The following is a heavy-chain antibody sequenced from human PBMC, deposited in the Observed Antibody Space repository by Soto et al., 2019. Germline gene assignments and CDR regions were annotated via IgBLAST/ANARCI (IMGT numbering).Heavy chain of an antibody. CDR3: AKGGWLED. Sequence: EVQLLESGGGLVQPGGSLRLPCAASGFTFSSHGMSWVRQAPGKGLEWVSGISAGSNSINYADSVKGRFIISRDNSKNTLYLQMSGLRVEDTAVYYCAKGGWLEDWGQGTLVTFSS. J-gene: IGHJ4*02. V-gene: IGHV3-23*01. D-gene: IGHD6-19*01. CDR1: GFTFSSHG. CDR2: ISAGSNSI.